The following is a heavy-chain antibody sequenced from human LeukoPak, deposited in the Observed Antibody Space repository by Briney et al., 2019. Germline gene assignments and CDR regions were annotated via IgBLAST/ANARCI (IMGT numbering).Heavy chain of an antibody. CDR2: ISGDGGST. Sequence: GGSLRLSCAASGFPFDDYAMHWVRQAPGKGLEWVSLISGDGGSTYYADSVKGRFTISRDNSKNSLYLQMNSLRTEDTALYYCAKVLGYYDSSGYYQEGGFDYWGQGTLVTVSS. D-gene: IGHD3-22*01. CDR1: GFPFDDYA. J-gene: IGHJ4*02. CDR3: AKVLGYYDSSGYYQEGGFDY. V-gene: IGHV3-43*02.